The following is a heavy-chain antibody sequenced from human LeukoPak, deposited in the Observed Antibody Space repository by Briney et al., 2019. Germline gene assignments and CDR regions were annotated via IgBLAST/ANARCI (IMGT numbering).Heavy chain of an antibody. CDR3: AREGIFGGLDWYFDL. CDR1: GYTFTSYG. J-gene: IGHJ2*01. CDR2: ISAYNGNT. V-gene: IGHV1-18*01. Sequence: GASVKVSCKASGYTFTSYGISWVRQAPGQGLEWMGWISAYNGNTNYAQKLQGRVTMTTDTSTSTAYMELRSLRSDDTAVYYCAREGIFGGLDWYFDLWGRGTLVTVSS. D-gene: IGHD3-3*01.